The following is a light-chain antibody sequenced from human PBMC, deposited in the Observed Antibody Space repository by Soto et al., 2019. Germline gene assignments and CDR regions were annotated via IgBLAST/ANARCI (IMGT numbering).Light chain of an antibody. Sequence: QSVLTQPASVSGSPGQSITISCTGTSSDVGGYNYVSWYQQHPGKAPKLMIYDVSNRPSGVSNRFSGSKSGNTASLTISGLQAEDEADYYCSSYTSSRTDVFGTGTQLTVL. J-gene: IGLJ7*01. CDR3: SSYTSSRTDV. V-gene: IGLV2-14*03. CDR2: DVS. CDR1: SSDVGGYNY.